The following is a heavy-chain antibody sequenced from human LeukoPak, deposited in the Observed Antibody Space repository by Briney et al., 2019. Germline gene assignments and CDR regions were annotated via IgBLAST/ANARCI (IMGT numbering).Heavy chain of an antibody. CDR1: GYTFTGYY. CDR2: INPNSGGT. J-gene: IGHJ4*02. CDR3: ARGYYYDSSGYYYFDY. V-gene: IGHV1-2*02. D-gene: IGHD3-22*01. Sequence: ASVKASCKASGYTFTGYYMHWVRQAPGQGLEWMGWINPNSGGTNYAQKFQGRVTMTRDTSISTAYMELSRLRSDDTAVYYCARGYYYDSSGYYYFDYWGQGTLVTVSS.